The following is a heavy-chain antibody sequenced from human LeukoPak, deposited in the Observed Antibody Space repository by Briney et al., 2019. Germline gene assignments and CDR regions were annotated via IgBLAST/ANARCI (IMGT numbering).Heavy chain of an antibody. J-gene: IGHJ4*02. D-gene: IGHD3-22*01. CDR2: INPSGGST. CDR3: ARAQSSTYYYDSSGYYQHFDY. V-gene: IGHV1-46*01. CDR1: GYAFTSYY. Sequence: ASVKVSCKASGYAFTSYYMHWVRQAPGQGLEWMGIINPSGGSTSYAQKFQGRVTMTRDTSTSTVYMELSSLRSEDTAVYYCARAQSSTYYYDSSGYYQHFDYWGQGTPVTVSS.